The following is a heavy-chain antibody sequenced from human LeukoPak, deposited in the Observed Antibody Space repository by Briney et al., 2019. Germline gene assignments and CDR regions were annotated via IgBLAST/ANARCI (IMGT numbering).Heavy chain of an antibody. CDR3: ATDNDVAFDI. CDR1: GFTFSSYG. Sequence: GGSMRLSCAASGFTFSSYGMHWVRQAPGKGLEWVSTISGSGGSTYYADSVKGRFTISRDNSKNTLYLQMNSLRAEDTAVYYCATDNDVAFDIWGQGTMVTVSS. J-gene: IGHJ3*02. V-gene: IGHV3-23*01. D-gene: IGHD2-15*01. CDR2: ISGSGGST.